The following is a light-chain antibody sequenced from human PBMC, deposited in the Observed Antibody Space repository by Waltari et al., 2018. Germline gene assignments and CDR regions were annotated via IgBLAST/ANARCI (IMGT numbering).Light chain of an antibody. CDR3: SSQTLDGLVL. J-gene: IGLJ2*01. Sequence: QSALTQPASSSGSPGQSITIASSGLGSAAAASESVSWHQHHPDKAPQVIIYDVTHRPSGVSDRFSASKSANTASLTISRLQPEDEADYYCSSQTLDGLVLFGGGTRLTVL. CDR1: GSAAAASES. CDR2: DVT. V-gene: IGLV2-14*03.